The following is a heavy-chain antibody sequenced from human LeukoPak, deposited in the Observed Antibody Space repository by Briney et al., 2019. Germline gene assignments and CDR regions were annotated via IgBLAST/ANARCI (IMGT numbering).Heavy chain of an antibody. D-gene: IGHD3-9*01. Sequence: GGSLRLSCAASGFSFITYGMHWVRQAPGKGLEWVSHISSSSSTIYYADSVKGRFTISRDNAKNSLYLQMNNLRDEDTAVYYCAREILSGYSDYWGQGTLVTVSS. CDR3: AREILSGYSDY. CDR1: GFSFITYG. J-gene: IGHJ4*02. CDR2: ISSSSSTI. V-gene: IGHV3-48*02.